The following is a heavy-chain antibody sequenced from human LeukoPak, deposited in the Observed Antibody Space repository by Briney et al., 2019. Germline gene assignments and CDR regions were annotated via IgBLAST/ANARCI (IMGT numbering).Heavy chain of an antibody. V-gene: IGHV1-8*01. CDR2: MNPNSGNT. D-gene: IGHD3-16*01. CDR3: ARGRTGLGLWWSRLTAIDY. CDR1: GYTFTSYD. J-gene: IGHJ4*02. Sequence: GASVKVSCKASGYTFTSYDINWVRQATGQGLEWMGWMNPNSGNTGYAQKFQGRVTMTRNTSISTAYMELSSLRSEDTAVYYCARGRTGLGLWWSRLTAIDYWGQGTLVTVSS.